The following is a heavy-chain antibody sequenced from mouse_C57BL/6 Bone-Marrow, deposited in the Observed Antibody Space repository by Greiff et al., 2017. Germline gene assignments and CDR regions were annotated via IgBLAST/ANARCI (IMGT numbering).Heavy chain of an antibody. Sequence: EVKLVESGGDLVKPGGSLKLSCAASGFTFSSYGMSWVRQTPDKRLAWVATISSGGSYTYYPDSVKGRFTISRDNAKNTLYLQMSSLKSEDTAMYYCAIFSMVTRTDAYAMDYWGQGTSVTVSS. D-gene: IGHD2-2*01. CDR2: ISSGGSYT. V-gene: IGHV5-6*02. CDR3: AIFSMVTRTDAYAMDY. J-gene: IGHJ4*01. CDR1: GFTFSSYG.